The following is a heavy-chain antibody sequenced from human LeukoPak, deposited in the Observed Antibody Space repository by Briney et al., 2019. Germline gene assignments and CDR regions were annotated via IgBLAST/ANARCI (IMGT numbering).Heavy chain of an antibody. CDR1: GFTFSSYW. J-gene: IGHJ6*02. D-gene: IGHD6-19*01. Sequence: GGSLRLSCAAPGFTFSSYWMSWVRQAPGKGLEWVANIKQDGSEKYYVDSVKGRFTISRDNAKNSLYLQMNSLRAEDTAVYYCARDYSSGWYGYYYYGMDVWGQGTTVTVSS. CDR3: ARDYSSGWYGYYYYGMDV. V-gene: IGHV3-7*01. CDR2: IKQDGSEK.